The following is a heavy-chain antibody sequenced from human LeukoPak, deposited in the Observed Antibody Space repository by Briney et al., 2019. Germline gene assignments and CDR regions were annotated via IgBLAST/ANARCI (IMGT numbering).Heavy chain of an antibody. D-gene: IGHD1-26*01. V-gene: IGHV3-33*01. CDR1: GFTFSSYG. J-gene: IGHJ4*02. CDR2: IWYDGSNK. CDR3: ARDATSGPIDY. Sequence: GGSLRLSCAASGFTFSSYGMHWVRQAPGKGLEWVAVIWYDGSNKYYADSVKGRFTISRGNSKNTLYLQMNSLRAEDTAVYYCARDATSGPIDYWGQGTLVTVSS.